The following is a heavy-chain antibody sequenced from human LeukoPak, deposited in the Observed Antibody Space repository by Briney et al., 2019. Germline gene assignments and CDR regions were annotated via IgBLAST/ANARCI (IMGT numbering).Heavy chain of an antibody. D-gene: IGHD2-2*01. CDR3: ARDLVVPAAMGGFDY. J-gene: IGHJ4*02. CDR1: GFTFSSYW. CDR2: IKQDGSEK. Sequence: EGSLRLSCAASGFTFSSYWMSWVRQAPGKGLEWVANIKQDGSEKYYVDSVKGRFTISRDNAKNSLYLQMNSLRAEDTAVYYCARDLVVPAAMGGFDYWGQGTLVTVSS. V-gene: IGHV3-7*03.